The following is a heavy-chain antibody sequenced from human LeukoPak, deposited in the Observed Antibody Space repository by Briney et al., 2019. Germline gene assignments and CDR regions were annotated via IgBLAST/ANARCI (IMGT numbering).Heavy chain of an antibody. D-gene: IGHD6-19*01. CDR2: IYYSGST. V-gene: IGHV4-59*08. Sequence: RPSETLSLTCTVSGGSISSYYWTWIRQPPGAGLEWIGYIYYSGSTNYNPSLKSRVTISVDTSKNQFSLKLSSVTAADTAVYYCARWAYSTDWYQYFDKWGQGTLVTVSS. CDR1: GGSISSYY. J-gene: IGHJ4*02. CDR3: ARWAYSTDWYQYFDK.